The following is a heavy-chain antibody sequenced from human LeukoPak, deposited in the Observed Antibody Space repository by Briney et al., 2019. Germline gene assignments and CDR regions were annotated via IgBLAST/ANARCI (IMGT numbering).Heavy chain of an antibody. Sequence: GGSLRLSCAASGFTFSSYWMSWVRQAPGKGLEWVANIKQDGSEKYYVDSVKGRFTISRDNAKNSLYLQMNSLRAEDTAVYYCARGRGRTAVAGTALGYWGQGTLVTVSS. V-gene: IGHV3-7*01. CDR1: GFTFSSYW. CDR2: IKQDGSEK. D-gene: IGHD6-19*01. CDR3: ARGRGRTAVAGTALGY. J-gene: IGHJ4*02.